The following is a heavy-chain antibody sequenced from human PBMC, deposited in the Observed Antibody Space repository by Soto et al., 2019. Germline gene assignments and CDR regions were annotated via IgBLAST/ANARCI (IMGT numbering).Heavy chain of an antibody. J-gene: IGHJ6*02. CDR1: GFTLNSFS. CDR3: VRGRSDSLMDV. D-gene: IGHD2-15*01. CDR2: ISRSRATI. V-gene: IGHV3-48*02. Sequence: GGSLRLSCAGSGFTLNSFSMNWVRQAPGKGLEWVSYISRSRATIYYADSVQGRFTISRDDAKNSLYLQMNSLRDDDTAVYYCVRGRSDSLMDVWGHGTPATVYS.